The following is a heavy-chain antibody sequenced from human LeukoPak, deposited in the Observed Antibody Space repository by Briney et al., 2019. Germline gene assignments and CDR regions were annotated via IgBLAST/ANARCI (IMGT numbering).Heavy chain of an antibody. CDR2: ISWNSGSI. V-gene: IGHV3-9*01. D-gene: IGHD3-9*01. J-gene: IGHJ4*02. CDR3: AKRQYYDISDQVDY. CDR1: GFTFDDYD. Sequence: PGRSLRLSCAASGFTFDDYDMHWIRQAPGKGLVWVSGISWNSGSIGYADSVKGRFTISRDNAKNSLYLQMNSLRAEDTSLYYCAKRQYYDISDQVDYWGQGTLVTVSS.